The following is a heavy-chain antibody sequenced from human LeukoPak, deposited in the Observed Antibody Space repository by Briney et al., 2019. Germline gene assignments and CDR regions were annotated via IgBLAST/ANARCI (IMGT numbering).Heavy chain of an antibody. Sequence: PGESLTLSCVVSRLTFNSNAMYWVRQAPGKGLEWVSGISVSGGSEYYADSVKGRFSVSRDNPKHTVYLQMNSLRAEDTAVYFCASHAHDYDSSGYFDSWGQGALVTVSS. CDR2: ISVSGGSE. D-gene: IGHD3-22*01. V-gene: IGHV3-23*01. CDR3: ASHAHDYDSSGYFDS. J-gene: IGHJ4*02. CDR1: RLTFNSNA.